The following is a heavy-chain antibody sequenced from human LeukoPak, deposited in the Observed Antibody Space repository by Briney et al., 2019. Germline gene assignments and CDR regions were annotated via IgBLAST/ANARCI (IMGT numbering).Heavy chain of an antibody. V-gene: IGHV1-2*04. D-gene: IGHD4-17*01. CDR1: GYTFTGYY. Sequence: ASVKVSCKASGYTFTGYYMHWVRQAPGQGLGWMGWINPNSGGTNYAQKFRGWVTMTRDTSISTAYMELSRLGSDGTAVYYCARDLGDYEGAFDIWGQGTMVTVSS. CDR2: INPNSGGT. J-gene: IGHJ3*02. CDR3: ARDLGDYEGAFDI.